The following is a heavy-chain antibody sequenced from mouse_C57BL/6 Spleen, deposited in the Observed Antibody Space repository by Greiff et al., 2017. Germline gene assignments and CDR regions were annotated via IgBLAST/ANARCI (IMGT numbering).Heavy chain of an antibody. CDR2: ISSGGSYT. V-gene: IGHV5-6*01. J-gene: IGHJ4*01. CDR1: GFTFSSYG. Sequence: EVMLVESGGDLVKPGGSLKLSCAASGFTFSSYGMSWVRQTPDKRLEWVATISSGGSYTYYPDSVKGRFTISRDNAKNTLYLQMSSLKSEDTAMYYCARHSYYYAMDDWGQGTSVTVSS. CDR3: ARHSYYYAMDD.